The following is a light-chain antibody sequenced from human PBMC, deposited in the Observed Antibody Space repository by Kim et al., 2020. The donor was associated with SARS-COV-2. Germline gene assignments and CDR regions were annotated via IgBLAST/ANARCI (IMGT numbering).Light chain of an antibody. Sequence: ASVRDTVTITCRASQGINSNLAWYQQRPGKAPNLLIYSAFTLHSGVPSRFSGSGSGTDFTLTITSLQPEDFATYHCQQHHSFPLTFGGGTKVDIK. CDR3: QQHHSFPLT. CDR1: QGINSN. J-gene: IGKJ4*01. CDR2: SAF. V-gene: IGKV1-9*01.